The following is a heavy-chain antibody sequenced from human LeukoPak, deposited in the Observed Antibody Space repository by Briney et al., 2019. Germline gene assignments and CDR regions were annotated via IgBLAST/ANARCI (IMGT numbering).Heavy chain of an antibody. Sequence: GESLKISCKGSGYSFTCYWIGWVRQMPGKGLEWMGSIYPGDSDTRYSPSFQGQVTISADKSISTAYLQWSSLKASDSAMYYCARLRYSSTWYRFDYFDYWGQGTLVTVSS. V-gene: IGHV5-51*01. D-gene: IGHD6-13*01. J-gene: IGHJ4*02. CDR1: GYSFTCYW. CDR2: IYPGDSDT. CDR3: ARLRYSSTWYRFDYFDY.